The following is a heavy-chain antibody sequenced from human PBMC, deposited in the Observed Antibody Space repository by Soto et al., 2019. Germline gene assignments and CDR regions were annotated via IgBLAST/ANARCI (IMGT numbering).Heavy chain of an antibody. Sequence: ASVKVSCKASGFSFTGYYIHWLRQAPGQGLEWMGWINAHSGGTEYAQKFQGRVTLTRDTSIATAYLTLTSLTSDNTALYYCAKDLTRQLAYWLDPWGQGXQVTVSS. D-gene: IGHD6-6*01. CDR3: AKDLTRQLAYWLDP. CDR1: GFSFTGYY. V-gene: IGHV1-2*02. J-gene: IGHJ5*02. CDR2: INAHSGGT.